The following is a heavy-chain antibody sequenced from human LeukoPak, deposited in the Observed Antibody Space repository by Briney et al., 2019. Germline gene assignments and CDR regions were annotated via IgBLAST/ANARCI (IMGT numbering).Heavy chain of an antibody. D-gene: IGHD5-12*01. CDR2: ISGSGGST. Sequence: GGSLRLSCAASGFTFSSYPMSWVRQAPEKGLEWVSAISGSGGSTYYADSVKGRFTISRDNSKNTLYLQMNSLRAEDTAVYYCANLQFTTRDIYWGPGTLVTVSS. CDR3: ANLQFTTRDIY. CDR1: GFTFSSYP. J-gene: IGHJ4*02. V-gene: IGHV3-23*01.